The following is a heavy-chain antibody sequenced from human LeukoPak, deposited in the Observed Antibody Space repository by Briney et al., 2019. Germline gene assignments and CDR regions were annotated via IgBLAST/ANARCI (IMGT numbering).Heavy chain of an antibody. D-gene: IGHD1-1*01. V-gene: IGHV3-21*01. CDR3: AKRPGTFDAFDV. CDR1: GFTFSSYS. CDR2: ISGSSTYI. Sequence: GGSLRLSCAASGFTFSSYSMNWVRQAPGKGLEWVSSISGSSTYIYYADSMKGRITISRDNAKNSLYLQMNSLRAEDTAVYYCAKRPGTFDAFDVWGQGTMVTVSS. J-gene: IGHJ3*01.